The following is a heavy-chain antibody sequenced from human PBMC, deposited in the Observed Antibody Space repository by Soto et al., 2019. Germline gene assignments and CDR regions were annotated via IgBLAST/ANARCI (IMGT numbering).Heavy chain of an antibody. D-gene: IGHD3-3*01. J-gene: IGHJ5*02. V-gene: IGHV3-23*01. CDR1: GFTFSSYA. Sequence: GGSLRLSCAAPGFTFSSYAMSWVRQAPGKGLEWVSAISGSGGSTYYADSVKGRFTISRDNSKNTLYLQMNSLRAEDTAVYYCAKALGLRFLEFEASWGQGTLVTVSS. CDR2: ISGSGGST. CDR3: AKALGLRFLEFEAS.